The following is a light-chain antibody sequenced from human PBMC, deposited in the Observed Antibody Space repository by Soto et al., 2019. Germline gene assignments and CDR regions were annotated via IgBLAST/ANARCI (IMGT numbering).Light chain of an antibody. Sequence: QPVLTQSPSASASLGASVKLTCTLSSGHSSYAIAWHQQQPEKGPRYLMKLNSDGSHNRGDGIPDRFSGSSSGAERYLTISSLQSDDEADYYCQTWGTGIQVFGTGTKLTVL. CDR3: QTWGTGIQV. V-gene: IGLV4-69*01. J-gene: IGLJ1*01. CDR2: LNSDGSH. CDR1: SGHSSYA.